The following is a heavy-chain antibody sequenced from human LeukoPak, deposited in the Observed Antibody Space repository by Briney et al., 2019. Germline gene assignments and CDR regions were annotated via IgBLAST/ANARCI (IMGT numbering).Heavy chain of an antibody. CDR2: IRSQIYGGTP. J-gene: IGHJ4*02. CDR1: GFTFSSYS. CDR3: TRDQTPYY. Sequence: GESLRLSCAASGFTFSSYSMTWVRQAPGKGLEWVGFIRSQIYGGTPEYAASVKGRFTILRDDSEGVAYLEMNSLKTEDTAVYYCTRDQTPYYWGQGILVTVSS. V-gene: IGHV3-49*04.